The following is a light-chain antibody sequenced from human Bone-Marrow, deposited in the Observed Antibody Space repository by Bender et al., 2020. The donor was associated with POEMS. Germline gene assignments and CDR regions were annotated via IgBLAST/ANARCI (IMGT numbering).Light chain of an antibody. J-gene: IGLJ2*01. Sequence: QSALTQPASMSGSPGQSITISCTGTSSDIGDYNYVSWYQQHPGKAPKLLIYEVNNRPSGVSNRFSGSKSGNTASLTISGLQAEDEADYYCSSYTSSTTVVVFGGGTKLTVL. CDR3: SSYTSSTTVVV. CDR2: EVN. V-gene: IGLV2-14*03. CDR1: SSDIGDYNY.